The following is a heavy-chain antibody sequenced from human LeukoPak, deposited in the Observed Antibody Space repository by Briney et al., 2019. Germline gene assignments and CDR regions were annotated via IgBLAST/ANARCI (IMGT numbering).Heavy chain of an antibody. V-gene: IGHV3-21*06. CDR3: ARGFGRGYAVFYYMDV. CDR2: VSSGSTYT. Sequence: GGSLRLSCAASGFMFRSYSINWVRQAPGKGLEWVSSVSSGSTYTYYADSVRGRFTVSRDNAKNSYLQMNSLRAEDTAVYFCARGFGRGYAVFYYMDVWGKGTTVTVSS. CDR1: GFMFRSYS. J-gene: IGHJ6*03. D-gene: IGHD2-15*01.